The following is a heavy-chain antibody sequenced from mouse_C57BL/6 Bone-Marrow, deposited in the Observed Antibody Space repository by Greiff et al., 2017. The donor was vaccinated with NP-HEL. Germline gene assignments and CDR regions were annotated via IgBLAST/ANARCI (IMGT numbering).Heavy chain of an antibody. CDR1: GFTFSNSW. Sequence: EVKLQESGGGLVQPGGSMKLSCVASGFTFSNSWMNWVRQSPEKGLEWVAQIRLKSDNYATHYAESVKGRFTISRDDSKSSVYLQMNNLRAEDTGIYYCTEDGYDGSWFAYWGQGTLVTVSA. CDR3: TEDGYDGSWFAY. CDR2: IRLKSDNYAT. J-gene: IGHJ3*01. D-gene: IGHD2-2*01. V-gene: IGHV6-3*01.